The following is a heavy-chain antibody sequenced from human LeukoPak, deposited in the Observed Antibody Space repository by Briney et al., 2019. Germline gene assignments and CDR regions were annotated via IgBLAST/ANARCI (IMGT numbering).Heavy chain of an antibody. CDR3: ARTTYYYDSSGYYPYWFDP. J-gene: IGHJ5*02. D-gene: IGHD3-22*01. Sequence: ASVKVSCTASGYTFTSYGISWVRQAPGQGLEWMGWISAYNGNTNYAQKLQGRVTMTTDTSTSTAYMELRSLRSDDTAVYYCARTTYYYDSSGYYPYWFDPWGQGTLVTVSS. V-gene: IGHV1-18*01. CDR1: GYTFTSYG. CDR2: ISAYNGNT.